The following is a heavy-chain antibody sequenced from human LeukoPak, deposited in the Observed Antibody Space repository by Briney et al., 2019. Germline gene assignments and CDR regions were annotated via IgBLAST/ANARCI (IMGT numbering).Heavy chain of an antibody. CDR3: VRDRGELYDY. J-gene: IGHJ4*02. V-gene: IGHV4-4*07. D-gene: IGHD3-10*01. CDR2: INTSGGP. Sequence: SETLSLTCTVSGDSISSSYWSWIRRPAGKGLEWIGRINTSGGPNYNPSLKSRVTMSVDTSKNQLSLKLNSVTAADTALYYCVRDRGELYDYWGQGTLVTVSS. CDR1: GDSISSSY.